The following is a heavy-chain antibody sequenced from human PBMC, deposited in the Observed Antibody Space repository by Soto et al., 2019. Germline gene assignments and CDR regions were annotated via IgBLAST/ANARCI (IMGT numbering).Heavy chain of an antibody. J-gene: IGHJ3*02. CDR3: ARDRRIAVAGTDDAFDI. CDR1: GFTFSSYS. Sequence: GSLRLSCAASGFTFSSYSMNWVRQAPGKGLEWVSYISSSSSTIYYADSVKGRFTISRDNAKNSLYLQMNSLRDEDTAVYYCARDRRIAVAGTDDAFDIWGQGTMVTVSS. V-gene: IGHV3-48*02. D-gene: IGHD6-19*01. CDR2: ISSSSSTI.